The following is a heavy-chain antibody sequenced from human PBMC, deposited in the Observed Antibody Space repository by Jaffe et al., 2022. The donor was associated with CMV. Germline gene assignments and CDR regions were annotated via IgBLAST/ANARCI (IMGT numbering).Heavy chain of an antibody. CDR1: GYSLSDVS. CDR3: ASAVEFSSYLDV. D-gene: IGHD6-6*01. J-gene: IGHJ6*02. CDR2: FDLDDAET. V-gene: IGHV1-24*01. Sequence: QVQLVQSGAEVKKPGASVRVSCKVSGYSLSDVSMHWVRQAPGKGLEWMGGFDLDDAETVYAREFQGRVTMTEDTSTNTAYMELRSLRSEDTAVYFCASAVEFSSYLDVWGQGTTVTVSS.